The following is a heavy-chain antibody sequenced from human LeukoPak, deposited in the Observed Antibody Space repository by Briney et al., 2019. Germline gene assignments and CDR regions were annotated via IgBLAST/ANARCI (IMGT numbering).Heavy chain of an antibody. CDR1: GGSITSYF. D-gene: IGHD2/OR15-2a*01. CDR2: IYHSGTT. Sequence: SETLSLTCTVSGGSITSYFWSWIRQPPGRRLEWIGYIYHSGTTNYNPSLKSRVTISADTSKNQFSLRLTSVTAADTAVYYCAQKAPFSPTYSHQWGQGTLVTVSS. J-gene: IGHJ1*01. V-gene: IGHV4-59*01. CDR3: AQKAPFSPTYSHQ.